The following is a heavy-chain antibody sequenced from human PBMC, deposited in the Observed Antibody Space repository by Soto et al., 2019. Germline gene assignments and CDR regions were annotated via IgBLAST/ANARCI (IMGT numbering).Heavy chain of an antibody. CDR2: IYYSGST. CDR1: GGSICSYY. D-gene: IGHD3-3*01. V-gene: IGHV4-59*01. J-gene: IGHJ6*03. Sequence: NPSETLSLTCTVSGGSICSYYWSWIRQPTGKGLEWIGYIYYSGSTNYNPSLKSRVTISVDTSKNQFSLKLSSVTAADTAVYYCARNKRGPDYDFWSGYYLNYYYYYYMDVWGKGTTVTVSS. CDR3: ARNKRGPDYDFWSGYYLNYYYYYYMDV.